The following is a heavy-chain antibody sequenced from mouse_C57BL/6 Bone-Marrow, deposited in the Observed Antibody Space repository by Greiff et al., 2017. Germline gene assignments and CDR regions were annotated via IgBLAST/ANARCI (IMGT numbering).Heavy chain of an antibody. CDR2: IWSGGST. CDR3: ARGDSSGSWFAY. J-gene: IGHJ3*01. Sequence: VQLQQSGPGLVQPSQSLSITCTVSGFSLTSYGVHWVRQSPGKGLEWLGVIWSGGSTDYNAAFISRLSISKDNSKCQVFFKMNSLLADDTAIYYCARGDSSGSWFAYWGQGTLVTVSA. V-gene: IGHV2-2*01. CDR1: GFSLTSYG. D-gene: IGHD3-2*02.